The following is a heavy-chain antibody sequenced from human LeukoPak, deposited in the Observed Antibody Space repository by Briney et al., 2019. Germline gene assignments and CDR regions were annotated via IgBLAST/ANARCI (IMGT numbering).Heavy chain of an antibody. CDR3: ARDQRSESYYPWGWFDP. V-gene: IGHV3-66*02. J-gene: IGHJ5*02. CDR2: IYSDGST. Sequence: PGGSLRLSCAASGFAVSTNYLSWVRQAPGKGLECVSVIYSDGSTYYTDSVKGRFTISRDNSKNTLYLQMNSLRPEDTAVYYCARDQRSESYYPWGWFDPWGQGTLLTVSS. CDR1: GFAVSTNY. D-gene: IGHD1-26*01.